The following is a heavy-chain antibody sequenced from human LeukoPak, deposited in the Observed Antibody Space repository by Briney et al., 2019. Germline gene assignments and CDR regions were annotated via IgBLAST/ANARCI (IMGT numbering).Heavy chain of an antibody. J-gene: IGHJ4*02. D-gene: IGHD3-3*01. CDR1: GYTFTGYY. CDR2: INPNSGGT. V-gene: IGHV1-2*02. Sequence: GASVKVSCKASGYTFTGYYMHWVRQAPGQGLEWMGWINPNSGGTNYAQKFQGRVTMTRDTSISTAYMELSRLRSDDTAVYYCARGATLHYDFWSGYPLDYWGQGTLVTVSS. CDR3: ARGATLHYDFWSGYPLDY.